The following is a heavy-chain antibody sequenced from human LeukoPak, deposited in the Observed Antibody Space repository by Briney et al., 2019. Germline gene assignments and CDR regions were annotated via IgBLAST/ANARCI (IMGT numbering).Heavy chain of an antibody. CDR3: RGEYYDSGGYHVPPNY. V-gene: IGHV3-53*01. CDR2: IYSGGST. D-gene: IGHD3-22*01. CDR1: GFTVSSNY. J-gene: IGHJ4*02. Sequence: PGGSLRLSCAASGFTVSSNYMSWVRQAPGQGLEWVSVIYSGGSTYYADSVKGRFTISRDNSKNTLYLQMNSLRAEDTAVYYSRGEYYDSGGYHVPPNYWGQGTLVTVSS.